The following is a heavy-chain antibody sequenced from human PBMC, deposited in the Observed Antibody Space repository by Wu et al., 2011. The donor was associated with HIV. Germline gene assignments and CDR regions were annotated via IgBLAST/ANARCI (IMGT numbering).Heavy chain of an antibody. CDR2: ISAYNGNT. D-gene: IGHD4-17*01. J-gene: IGHJ4*02. CDR1: GYTFNSYG. CDR3: VISTVTTAYFDY. V-gene: IGHV1-18*01. Sequence: QVQLEQSGAEVKKPGASVKVSCKASGYTFNSYGFSWVRQAPGQGLEWMGWISAYNGNTNYAQKFQGRVTMTIDRSTSTAYMELRSLRSDDTAMFYCVISTVTTAYFDYWGQGTQVIVSS.